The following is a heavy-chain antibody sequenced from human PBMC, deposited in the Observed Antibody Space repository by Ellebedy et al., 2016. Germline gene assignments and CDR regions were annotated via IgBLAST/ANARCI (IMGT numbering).Heavy chain of an antibody. CDR1: GYTFTTYY. CDR2: IIPILGIA. D-gene: IGHD1-26*01. Sequence: ASVKVSCKASGYTFTTYYIQWVRQAPGQGLEWMGGIIPILGIANYAQKFQGRVTITADKSTSTAYMELSSLRSEDTAVYYCARGWEVNYYYYMDVWGKGTTVTVSS. J-gene: IGHJ6*03. V-gene: IGHV1-69*10. CDR3: ARGWEVNYYYYMDV.